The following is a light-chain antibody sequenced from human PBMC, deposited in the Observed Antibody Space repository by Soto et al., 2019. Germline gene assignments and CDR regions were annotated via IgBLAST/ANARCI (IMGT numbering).Light chain of an antibody. CDR2: DVS. V-gene: IGLV2-14*01. CDR1: SSDVGYYNY. Sequence: QSALTQPASVSGSPGRSITISCTGTSSDVGYYNYVSWYQQHPGKAPKLMIYDVSNRPSGVSNRFSGSKSGNTASLTISGLQAEDDADYYCSSYRSASTLFVFGSGTKLTVL. CDR3: SSYRSASTLFV. J-gene: IGLJ1*01.